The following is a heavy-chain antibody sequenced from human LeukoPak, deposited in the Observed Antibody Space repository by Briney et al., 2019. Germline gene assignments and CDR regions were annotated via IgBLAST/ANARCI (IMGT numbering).Heavy chain of an antibody. V-gene: IGHV1-8*01. Sequence: ASVKVSCKASGYTFTSYDINWVRQATGQGLEWMGWMNPNSGNTGYAQKFQGRVTMTRNTSISTAYMELSSLRSEDTAVYYCARGRYLGWELPFTFSYYYGMDVWGQGTTVTVSS. CDR1: GYTFTSYD. J-gene: IGHJ6*02. CDR3: ARGRYLGWELPFTFSYYYGMDV. CDR2: MNPNSGNT. D-gene: IGHD1-26*01.